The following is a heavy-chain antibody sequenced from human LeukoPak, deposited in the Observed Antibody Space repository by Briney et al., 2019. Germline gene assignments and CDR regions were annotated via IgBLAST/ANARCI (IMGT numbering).Heavy chain of an antibody. CDR3: ARGHYGMDV. CDR2: ISPSGTYT. Sequence: GGSLRLSCAASGFTFSDFYTSWVRQAPGKGLDWVSYISPSGTYTNYADSVKGRFTISRDNAKNSLFLQMNSLRAEDTGLYYCARGHYGMDVWGQGTTVTVSS. J-gene: IGHJ6*02. CDR1: GFTFSDFY. V-gene: IGHV3-11*06.